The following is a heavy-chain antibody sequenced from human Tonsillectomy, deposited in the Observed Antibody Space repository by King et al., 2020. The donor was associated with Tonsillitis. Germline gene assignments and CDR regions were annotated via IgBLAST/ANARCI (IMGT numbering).Heavy chain of an antibody. Sequence: VQLVESGGGVVQPGGSLRLSCAASGFSFSNYGMHWVRQAPGKGLEWVAFIRYDGSNENYADSVKGRFTISRDNSKKTLYLQMKSLRPEDTAMYYCAKGQLSSDYWGQGTLVTVSS. J-gene: IGHJ4*02. CDR2: IRYDGSNE. CDR3: AKGQLSSDY. CDR1: GFSFSNYG. V-gene: IGHV3-30*02. D-gene: IGHD5-18*01.